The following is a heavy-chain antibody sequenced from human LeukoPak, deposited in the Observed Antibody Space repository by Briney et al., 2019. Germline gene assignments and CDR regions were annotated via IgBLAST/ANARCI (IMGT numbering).Heavy chain of an antibody. D-gene: IGHD3-3*01. V-gene: IGHV3-7*01. CDR3: ARDFRFFEDY. J-gene: IGHJ4*02. CDR2: IKGDGSEK. Sequence: GGSLRLSCAASGFTFSNYWMTWVRQAPGKGLEWVGNIKGDGSEKYYVVSVKGRFTISRDNTKNSLYLQMNSLRAEDTAVYYCARDFRFFEDYWGQGTLVTVSS. CDR1: GFTFSNYW.